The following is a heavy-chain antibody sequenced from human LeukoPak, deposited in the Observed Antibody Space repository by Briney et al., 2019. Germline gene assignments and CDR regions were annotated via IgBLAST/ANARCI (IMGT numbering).Heavy chain of an antibody. Sequence: ASVKVSCKASGYTFTSYYMHWVRQAPGQGLEWMGIINPSGGGTSYAQKFQGRVTMTRDTSTSTVYMELSSLRSEDTAVYYCARGVTAAARGSGNWFDPWGQGTLVTVSS. J-gene: IGHJ5*02. CDR2: INPSGGGT. V-gene: IGHV1-46*01. CDR3: ARGVTAAARGSGNWFDP. CDR1: GYTFTSYY. D-gene: IGHD3-10*01.